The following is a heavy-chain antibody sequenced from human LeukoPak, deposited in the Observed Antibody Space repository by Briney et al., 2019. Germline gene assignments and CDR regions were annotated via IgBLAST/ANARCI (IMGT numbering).Heavy chain of an antibody. CDR3: ARGGGYSSSWYSLGYYYYYMDV. CDR2: MNPNSGNT. J-gene: IGHJ6*03. CDR1: GCTFTSYD. D-gene: IGHD6-13*01. Sequence: ASVKVSCKASGCTFTSYDINWVRQATGQGLEWMGWMNPNSGNTGYAQKFQGRVTMTRNTSISTAYMELSSLRSEDTAVYYCARGGGYSSSWYSLGYYYYYMDVWGKGTTVTISS. V-gene: IGHV1-8*01.